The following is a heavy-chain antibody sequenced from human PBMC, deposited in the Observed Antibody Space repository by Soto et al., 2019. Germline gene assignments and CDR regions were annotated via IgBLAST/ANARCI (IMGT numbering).Heavy chain of an antibody. J-gene: IGHJ3*02. CDR2: INRDGSKK. D-gene: IGHD6-13*01. CDR1: GFSFSSYW. CDR3: ARDVSPGSSSLYLDAFDI. V-gene: IGHV3-7*05. Sequence: EVQLEESGGGLVQPGGSLRLSCAASGFSFSSYWMSWVRQAPGKGLEWVANINRDGSKKSYLDSVRGRFTISRDNVGNSLYLQMDSLRADDTALYYCARDVSPGSSSLYLDAFDIWGQGTMVTVSS.